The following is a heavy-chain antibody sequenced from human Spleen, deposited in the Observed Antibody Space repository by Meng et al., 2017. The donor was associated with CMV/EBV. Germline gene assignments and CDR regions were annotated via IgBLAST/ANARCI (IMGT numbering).Heavy chain of an antibody. CDR2: IYYSGST. J-gene: IGHJ4*02. D-gene: IGHD2-2*01. V-gene: IGHV4-39*01. CDR3: ARHENIVVVPAATYYFDY. CDR1: TFSSYW. Sequence: TFSSYWMSWVRQPPGKGLEWIGTIYYSGSTYYNPSLKSRLTISVDTSKNQFSLKLSSVTAADTAVYYCARHENIVVVPAATYYFDYWGQGTLVTVSS.